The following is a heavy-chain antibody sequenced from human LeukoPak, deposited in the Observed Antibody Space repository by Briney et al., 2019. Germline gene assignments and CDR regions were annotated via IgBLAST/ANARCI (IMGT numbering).Heavy chain of an antibody. Sequence: GASVKVSCKASGYTFTSYGISWVRQAPGQGLEWMGWISAYNGNTNYAQKLQGRVTMTTDTSTSTAYMELSSLRSEDTAVYYCARDLYFDMEWELPLRGFDYWGQGTLVTVSS. CDR3: ARDLYFDMEWELPLRGFDY. J-gene: IGHJ4*02. V-gene: IGHV1-18*01. CDR1: GYTFTSYG. CDR2: ISAYNGNT. D-gene: IGHD1-26*01.